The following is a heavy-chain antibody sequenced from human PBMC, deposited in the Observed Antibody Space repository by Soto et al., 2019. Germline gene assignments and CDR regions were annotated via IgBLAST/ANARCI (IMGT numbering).Heavy chain of an antibody. V-gene: IGHV3-74*01. D-gene: IGHD3-10*01. J-gene: IGHJ3*02. Sequence: EVQLEESGGGAVQLGESLRVTCVASGFTFRNQWMHWVRQVPGKGLVWVSRINGDGTMASYADFVKGRFTISRDNARNLLFLQLNSLTVEDAGVYHCARGGAAGRGDAIDIWGQGTTVAVSS. CDR3: ARGGAAGRGDAIDI. CDR2: INGDGTMA. CDR1: GFTFRNQW.